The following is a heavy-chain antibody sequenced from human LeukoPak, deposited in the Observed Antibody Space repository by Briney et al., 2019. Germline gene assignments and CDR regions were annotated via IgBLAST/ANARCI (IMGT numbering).Heavy chain of an antibody. CDR2: IYYSGST. CDR3: ARSRDGYRYGMDV. J-gene: IGHJ6*02. D-gene: IGHD5-24*01. Sequence: SQTLSLTCTVSGGSISSGGYYWSWLRQHPGTGLEWIGYIYYSGSTYYNPSLKSRVTISVDTSKNQFSLKLSSVTAADTAVYYCARSRDGYRYGMDVWGQGTTVTVSS. CDR1: GGSISSGGYY. V-gene: IGHV4-31*03.